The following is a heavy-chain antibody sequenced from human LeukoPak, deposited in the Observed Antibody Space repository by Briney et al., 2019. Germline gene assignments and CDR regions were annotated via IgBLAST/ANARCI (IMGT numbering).Heavy chain of an antibody. V-gene: IGHV3-23*01. CDR2: GSDGST. J-gene: IGHJ4*02. CDR1: GFTFSSYA. CDR3: AKVETSGGANCYALDY. D-gene: IGHD2-2*01. Sequence: PGGSLRLSCAASGFTFSSYAMSGSDGSTYYADSVKGRFTISRDDSQNTLYLQMNSLSAEDTAVYYCAKVETSGGANCYALDYWGQGTLVTVSS.